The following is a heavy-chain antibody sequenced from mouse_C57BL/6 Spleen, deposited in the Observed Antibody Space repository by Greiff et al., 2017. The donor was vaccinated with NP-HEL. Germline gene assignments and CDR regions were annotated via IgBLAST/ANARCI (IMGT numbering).Heavy chain of an antibody. J-gene: IGHJ2*01. CDR3: ARETEALKFDY. CDR1: GYTFTSYW. CDR2: IHPNSGST. Sequence: QVQLQQSGAELVKPGASVKLSCKASGYTFTSYWMHWVKQRPGQGLEWIGMIHPNSGSTNYNEKFKSKATLTVDKSSSTAYMQLSSLTSVDSAVYYYARETEALKFDYWGQGTTLTVAS. V-gene: IGHV1-64*01. D-gene: IGHD3-2*01.